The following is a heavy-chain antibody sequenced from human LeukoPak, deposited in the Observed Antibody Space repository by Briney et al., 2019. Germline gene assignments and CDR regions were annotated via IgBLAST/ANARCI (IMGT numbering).Heavy chain of an antibody. CDR1: GFTFSSYA. CDR3: AKAGVELATISPFDI. CDR2: ISGSGGST. Sequence: GGSLRLSCAASGFTFSSYAMSWVRQAPGKGLEWASAISGSGGSTYYADSVKGRFTVSRDNSKETLYLQMNSLTAEDTAVYYCAKAGVELATISPFDIWGQGTMVTVSS. D-gene: IGHD5-24*01. J-gene: IGHJ3*02. V-gene: IGHV3-23*01.